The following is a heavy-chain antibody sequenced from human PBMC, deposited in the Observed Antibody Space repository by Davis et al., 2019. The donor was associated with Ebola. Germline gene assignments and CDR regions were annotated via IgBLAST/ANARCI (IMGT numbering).Heavy chain of an antibody. Sequence: GESLKISCAASGFTFDDHSMDWVRQRPGKGLEWVARISWDGVATYYGDSVKCRFTISRDNTKNSLLLQMNTLRAEDSALYYCARASDTSVRSRIDSWGQGTLVTVSS. CDR1: GFTFDDHS. J-gene: IGHJ4*02. CDR3: ARASDTSVRSRIDS. D-gene: IGHD3-22*01. CDR2: ISWDGVAT. V-gene: IGHV3-43*01.